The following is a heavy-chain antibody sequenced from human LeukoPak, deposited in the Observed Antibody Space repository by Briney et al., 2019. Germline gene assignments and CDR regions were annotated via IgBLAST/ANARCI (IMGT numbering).Heavy chain of an antibody. CDR1: GFTFSSYA. D-gene: IGHD3-10*01. CDR3: AKEGGAWFGELLAWAFDI. Sequence: GGSLRLSCAASGFTFSSYAMSWVRQAPGKGLEWVSAISGSGGSTYYADSVKGRFTISRDNSKNTLYLQMNSLRAEDTAVYYCAKEGGAWFGELLAWAFDIWGQGTMVTVS. J-gene: IGHJ3*02. V-gene: IGHV3-23*01. CDR2: ISGSGGST.